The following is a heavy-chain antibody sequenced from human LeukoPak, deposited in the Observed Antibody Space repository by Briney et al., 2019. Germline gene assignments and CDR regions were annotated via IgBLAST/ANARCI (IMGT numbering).Heavy chain of an antibody. CDR3: ARVEEGYSSSWFSVYFDY. J-gene: IGHJ4*02. Sequence: GASAKVSCKASGYTFTSYAMHWVRQAPGQRLEWMGWINAGNGNTKYSQKFQGRVTITRDTSASTAYMELSSLRSEDTAVYYCARVEEGYSSSWFSVYFDYWGQGTLVTVSS. CDR1: GYTFTSYA. V-gene: IGHV1-3*01. D-gene: IGHD6-13*01. CDR2: INAGNGNT.